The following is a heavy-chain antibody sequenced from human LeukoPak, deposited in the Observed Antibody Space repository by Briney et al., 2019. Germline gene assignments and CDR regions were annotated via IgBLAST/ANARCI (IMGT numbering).Heavy chain of an antibody. CDR2: IYYSGST. Sequence: SETLSLTCTVSGGSISSYYWSWIRQPPGKGLEWIGYIYYSGSTNYNPSLKSRVTISVDTSKNQFSLKLSSATAADTAVYYCARRRYYYDSSGFDYWGQGTLVTVSS. CDR3: ARRRYYYDSSGFDY. V-gene: IGHV4-59*08. J-gene: IGHJ4*02. CDR1: GGSISSYY. D-gene: IGHD3-22*01.